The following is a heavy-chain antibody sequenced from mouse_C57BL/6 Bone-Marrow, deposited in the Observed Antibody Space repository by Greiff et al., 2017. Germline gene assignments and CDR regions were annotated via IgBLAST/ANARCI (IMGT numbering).Heavy chain of an antibody. D-gene: IGHD2-12*01. CDR3: ARGTIYYSYPWFAY. J-gene: IGHJ3*01. CDR2: IDPSDSYT. V-gene: IGHV1-69*01. CDR1: GYTFTSYW. Sequence: QVQLQQPGAELVMPGASVKLSCKASGYTFTSYWMHWVKQRPGQGLEWIGEIDPSDSYTNYNQKFKGKSTLTVDKSSSTAYMQLSSLTSEDSAVYYCARGTIYYSYPWFAYWGQGTLVTVSA.